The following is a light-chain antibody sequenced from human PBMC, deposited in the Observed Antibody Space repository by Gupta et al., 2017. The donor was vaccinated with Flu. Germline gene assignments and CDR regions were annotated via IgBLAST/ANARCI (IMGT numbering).Light chain of an antibody. Sequence: SALPQPASVSGSPGPSITISCTGTSSDVGGYNYVSWYQHQPGKAPRLMLYDVNLRPSGGANRVSGSNSGDTAAVTISGLQAEEEAAYYCSSYQKRATSEYVFGTGTTLTVL. CDR1: SSDVGGYNY. J-gene: IGLJ1*01. V-gene: IGLV2-14*03. CDR2: DVN. CDR3: SSYQKRATSEYV.